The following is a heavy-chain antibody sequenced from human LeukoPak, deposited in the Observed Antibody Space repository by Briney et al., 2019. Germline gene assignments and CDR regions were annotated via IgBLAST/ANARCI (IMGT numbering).Heavy chain of an antibody. CDR2: IYHSGST. Sequence: SGTLPLTCAVSDDSISSSKWWSWVRQPPGKGLEWIGEIYHSGSTTYNPSLKSRVTISVDKSKNQFSLRLTSVTAADTAVYYCASRFDGSGSFVYWGQGTLVTVSS. CDR3: ASRFDGSGSFVY. CDR1: DDSISSSKW. J-gene: IGHJ4*02. V-gene: IGHV4-4*02. D-gene: IGHD3-10*01.